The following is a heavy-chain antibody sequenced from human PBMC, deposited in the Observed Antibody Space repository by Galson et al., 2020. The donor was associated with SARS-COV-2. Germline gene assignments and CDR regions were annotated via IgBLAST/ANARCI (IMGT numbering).Heavy chain of an antibody. Sequence: GGSLRLSCAASGFTFSSYGMHWVRQAPGKGLEWVAVIWYDGSNKYYADSVKGRFTISRDNSKNTLYLQMNSLRAEDTAVYYCARDVPYNCNDVNLDYWGQGTLVTVSS. CDR1: GFTFSSYG. D-gene: IGHD1-1*01. CDR3: ARDVPYNCNDVNLDY. J-gene: IGHJ4*02. CDR2: IWYDGSNK. V-gene: IGHV3-33*01.